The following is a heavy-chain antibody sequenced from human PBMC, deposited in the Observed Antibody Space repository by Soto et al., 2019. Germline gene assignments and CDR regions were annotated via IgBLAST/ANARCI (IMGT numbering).Heavy chain of an antibody. CDR2: ISGDNGNT. D-gene: IGHD2-2*01. V-gene: IGHV1-18*01. CDR1: GYTFSSYG. J-gene: IGHJ6*02. CDR3: ARDREEVLSDGMDC. Sequence: QVQLVQSGGEVKKPGASVKVSCKASGYTFSSYGLSWVRQAPGQGLEWMGWISGDNGNTNYAQKLQGRVTMTTDTCTSTAYKGLGSLRSDDTAVYYCARDREEVLSDGMDCWGLGTTVSVSS.